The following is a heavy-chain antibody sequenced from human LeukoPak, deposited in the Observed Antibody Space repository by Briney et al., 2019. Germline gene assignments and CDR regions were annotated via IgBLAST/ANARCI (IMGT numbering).Heavy chain of an antibody. D-gene: IGHD4-17*01. CDR1: GFTFSSYA. CDR3: ARDTHDYGDYSYYYYYYGMDV. CDR2: ISYDGSNK. Sequence: PGGSLRLSCAASGFTFSSYAMHWVRQAPGKGLEWVAVISYDGSNKYYADSVKGRFTISRDNSKNTLYLQMNSLRAEDTAVYYCARDTHDYGDYSYYYYYYGMDVWGQGTTVTVSS. J-gene: IGHJ6*02. V-gene: IGHV3-30*04.